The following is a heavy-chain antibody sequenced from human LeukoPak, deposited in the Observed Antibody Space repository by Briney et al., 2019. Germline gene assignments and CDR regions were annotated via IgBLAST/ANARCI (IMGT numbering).Heavy chain of an antibody. J-gene: IGHJ6*02. D-gene: IGHD3-10*01. Sequence: PGGSLRLSCAPSGFTFSNYAMSWVRQAPGKGVEWVSTISDSGGSTYYADSVKGRFTISRDNSKNTLYLQMNSLRAEDTAIHYCAKVPYSDYGSGRPPFMDVWGQGTTVAVSS. CDR3: AKVPYSDYGSGRPPFMDV. CDR1: GFTFSNYA. V-gene: IGHV3-23*01. CDR2: ISDSGGST.